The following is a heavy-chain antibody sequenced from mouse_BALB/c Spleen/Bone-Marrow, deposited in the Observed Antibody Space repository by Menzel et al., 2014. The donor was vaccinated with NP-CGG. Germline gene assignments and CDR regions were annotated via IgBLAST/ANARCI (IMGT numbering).Heavy chain of an antibody. CDR2: IYPGNSDT. CDR1: GYSFTSCW. D-gene: IGHD2-10*02. CDR3: TYGNYVAMDY. J-gene: IGHJ4*01. V-gene: IGHV1-5*01. Sequence: EVKLVESGTVLARPGASVKMSCKASGYSFTSCWMHWVKQRPGQGLEWIGAIYPGNSDTSYNQKFKGKAKLTAVTSASTAYMELSSLTNEDSAVYYCTYGNYVAMDYWGQGSSVTVSS.